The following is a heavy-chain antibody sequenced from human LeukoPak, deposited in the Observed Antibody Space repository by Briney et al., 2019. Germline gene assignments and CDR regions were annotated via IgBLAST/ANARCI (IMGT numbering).Heavy chain of an antibody. Sequence: GGSLRLSCAPSGFTFSNYGMHWVRQAPGKGLEWVAFIRFDGSNKYYADSVKGRFTISRDNSKNTLYLQMNSLRAEDTAVYYCAKSLFGSGSPFDYWGQGTLVTVSS. CDR3: AKSLFGSGSPFDY. V-gene: IGHV3-30*02. D-gene: IGHD3-10*01. CDR1: GFTFSNYG. CDR2: IRFDGSNK. J-gene: IGHJ4*02.